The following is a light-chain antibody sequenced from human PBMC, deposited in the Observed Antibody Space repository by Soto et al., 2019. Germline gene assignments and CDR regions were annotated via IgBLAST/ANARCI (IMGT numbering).Light chain of an antibody. CDR2: DAS. V-gene: IGKV3-11*01. Sequence: EIVMTQSPATLSVSPGERATLSFMASQSVSTYLAWYQQKPGQAHRLLIYDASNRATGIPARFSGSGSGTDFTLTISSLEPEDFAVYHCQQRSSWPSFGQGTRLEIK. CDR1: QSVSTY. CDR3: QQRSSWPS. J-gene: IGKJ5*01.